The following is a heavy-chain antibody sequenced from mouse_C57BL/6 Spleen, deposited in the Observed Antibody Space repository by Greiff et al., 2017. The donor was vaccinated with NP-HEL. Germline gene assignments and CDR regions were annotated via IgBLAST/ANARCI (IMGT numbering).Heavy chain of an antibody. CDR2: INPGSGGT. Sequence: QVQLQQSGAELVRPGTSVKVSCKASGYAFTNYLIEWVKQRPGQGLEWIGVINPGSGGTNYNEKFKGKATLTADKSSSTAYMQLSSLTSEDSAVYFCAREENAMDYWCQGTSVTVSS. CDR3: AREENAMDY. V-gene: IGHV1-54*01. J-gene: IGHJ4*01. CDR1: GYAFTNYL.